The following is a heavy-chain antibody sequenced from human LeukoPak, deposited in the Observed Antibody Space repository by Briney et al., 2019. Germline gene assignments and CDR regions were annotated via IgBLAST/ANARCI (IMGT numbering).Heavy chain of an antibody. CDR3: ASGTQWLAFDY. CDR2: FYNSGST. D-gene: IGHD6-19*01. Sequence: SETLSLTCTVSGGSISSYYWAWIRRPPGKGLEWIGSFYNSGSTTYNPSLQSRVTISVDMSKSQVSLRLGSVAAADTAVYYCASGTQWLAFDYWGQGNLVTVSS. CDR1: GGSISSYY. J-gene: IGHJ4*02. V-gene: IGHV4-59*08.